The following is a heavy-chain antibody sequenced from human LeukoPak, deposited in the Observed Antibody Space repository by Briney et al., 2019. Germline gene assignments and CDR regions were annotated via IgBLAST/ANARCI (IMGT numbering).Heavy chain of an antibody. D-gene: IGHD3-3*01. Sequence: PSGTLSLTCAVSGGSISSSNWWSWVRQPPGKGLEWIGEIYHSGSTYYNTSLKSRVTISVDTSKNQFSLKLNSVTAADTAVYYCATGWSGYYWTTWGQGTLVAVSS. CDR2: IYHSGST. V-gene: IGHV4-4*02. CDR1: GGSISSSNW. J-gene: IGHJ5*02. CDR3: ATGWSGYYWTT.